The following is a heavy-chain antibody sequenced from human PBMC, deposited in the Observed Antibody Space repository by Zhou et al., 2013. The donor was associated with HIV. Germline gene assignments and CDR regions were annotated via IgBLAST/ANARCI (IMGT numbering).Heavy chain of an antibody. CDR1: GFTFSDYY. D-gene: IGHD1-1*01. Sequence: VQLVESGGGLVKPGGSLRLSCAASGFTFSDYYMTWIRHVPGKGLDWVSYISSSGSTIYYADSVKGRFTISRDNAKNSLYLQMNSLRAEDTAVYYCVREGGNAGHYFYYYMDVWGKGTTVTVSS. CDR2: ISSSGSTI. CDR3: VREGGNAGHYFYYYMDV. V-gene: IGHV3-11*04. J-gene: IGHJ6*03.